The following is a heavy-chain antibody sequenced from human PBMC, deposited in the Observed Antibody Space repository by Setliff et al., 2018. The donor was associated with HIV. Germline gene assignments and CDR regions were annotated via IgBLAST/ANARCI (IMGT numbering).Heavy chain of an antibody. CDR3: ARADSSDFPERFKWFDP. V-gene: IGHV4-59*08. D-gene: IGHD3-22*01. Sequence: LSLTCTVSDGSITSHYWSWIRQTPGKGLEWIGYVYYSGSTNYNPSLRSRVTISIDTSKNQFSLRLSSVTAADTAVYYCARADSSDFPERFKWFDPWGQGTLGTAPQ. CDR2: VYYSGST. CDR1: DGSITSHY. J-gene: IGHJ5*02.